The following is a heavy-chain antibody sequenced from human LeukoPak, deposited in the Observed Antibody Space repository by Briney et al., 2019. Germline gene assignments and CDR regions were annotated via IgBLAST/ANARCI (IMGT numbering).Heavy chain of an antibody. J-gene: IGHJ6*03. Sequence: SETLSLTCTVSGGSISSYYWSWIRQPAGKGLGWIGRIYTSESTNYNPSLKSRVTISVDTSKNQFSLKLSSVTAADTAVYYCARSTPPSAYCTSGVCYRWYYYYYMDVWAKGPRSPSP. CDR3: ARSTPPSAYCTSGVCYRWYYYYYMDV. D-gene: IGHD2-8*01. V-gene: IGHV4-4*07. CDR2: IYTSEST. CDR1: GGSISSYY.